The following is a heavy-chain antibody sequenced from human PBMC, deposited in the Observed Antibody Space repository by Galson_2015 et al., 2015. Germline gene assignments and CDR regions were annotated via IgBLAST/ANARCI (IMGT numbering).Heavy chain of an antibody. D-gene: IGHD1-26*01. CDR2: LSGNGDNI. Sequence: ALRLSCAASGFTFSSYDMSWVRQAPGKGLEWVSALSGNGDNIYYADSVRGRFTISRDNGKNSLYLQMNSLRVEDTAVYYCTRVPGRGDVWGQGTTVTVSS. V-gene: IGHV3-23*01. J-gene: IGHJ6*02. CDR1: GFTFSSYD. CDR3: TRVPGRGDV.